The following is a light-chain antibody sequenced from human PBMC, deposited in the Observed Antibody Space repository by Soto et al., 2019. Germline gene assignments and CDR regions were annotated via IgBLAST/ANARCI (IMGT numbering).Light chain of an antibody. V-gene: IGKV3-15*01. J-gene: IGKJ1*01. CDR1: QSVSSN. Sequence: EIEMTQSPATLSVSPGERATLSCRASQSVSSNLAWYQQKPGQAPRLLIYGASTMPTGIPARFSGSGSGTDFTLTISSLQSEDFAVYYCQQYNNWPWTFGQGTKVEIK. CDR3: QQYNNWPWT. CDR2: GAS.